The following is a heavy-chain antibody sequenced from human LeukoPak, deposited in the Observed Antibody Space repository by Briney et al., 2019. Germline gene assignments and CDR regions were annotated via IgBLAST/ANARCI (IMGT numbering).Heavy chain of an antibody. CDR2: IWYDGSNE. CDR1: GFTFSSYG. D-gene: IGHD3-10*01. J-gene: IGHJ4*02. CDR3: ARDPITMVRGVIEGTFDY. Sequence: GGSLRLSCAASGFTFSSYGMHWVRQAPGKGLEWVAVIWYDGSNEYYADSVKGRFTISRDNSKNTLYLQMNSLRAEDTAVYYCARDPITMVRGVIEGTFDYWGQGTLVTVSS. V-gene: IGHV3-33*01.